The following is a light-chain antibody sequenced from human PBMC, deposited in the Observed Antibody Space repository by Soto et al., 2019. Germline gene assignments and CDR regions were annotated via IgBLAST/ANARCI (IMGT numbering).Light chain of an antibody. J-gene: IGLJ2*01. Sequence: QSVLTQPPSVSGAPGQRVTISCTGTSSNIGARYDVHWYQQLPGTAPKLLIYGNNYRPSGVADRFSGSRSDTSASLAITGLQAEDEADYYCQSYDTSLSGMLFGGGTKVTVL. CDR3: QSYDTSLSGML. CDR2: GNN. CDR1: SSNIGARYD. V-gene: IGLV1-40*01.